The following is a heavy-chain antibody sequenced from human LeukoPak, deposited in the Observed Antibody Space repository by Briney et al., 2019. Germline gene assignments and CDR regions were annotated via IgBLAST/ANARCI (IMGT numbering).Heavy chain of an antibody. V-gene: IGHV4-59*12. CDR2: IYYSGST. CDR1: GGSISSYY. CDR3: ARDLRGYGDYIDY. D-gene: IGHD4-17*01. J-gene: IGHJ4*02. Sequence: SETLSLTCTISGGSISSYYWSWIRQPPGKGLEWIGYIYYSGSTYYNPSLKSRVTISVDTSKNQFSLKLTSVTATDTAVYYCARDLRGYGDYIDYWGRGTLVTVSS.